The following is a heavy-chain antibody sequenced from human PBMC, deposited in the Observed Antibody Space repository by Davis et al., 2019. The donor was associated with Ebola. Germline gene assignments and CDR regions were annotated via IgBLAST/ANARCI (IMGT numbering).Heavy chain of an antibody. CDR3: ARDRGMIAAAGTVDY. J-gene: IGHJ4*02. V-gene: IGHV1-18*01. D-gene: IGHD6-13*01. CDR1: GYTFTSYG. CDR2: ISAYNGNT. Sequence: ASVKVSCKASGYTFTSYGISWVRQAPGQGLEWMGWISAYNGNTNYAQKLQGRVTMTTDTSTSTAYMELRSLRSDDTAVYNCARDRGMIAAAGTVDYWGQGTLVTVSS.